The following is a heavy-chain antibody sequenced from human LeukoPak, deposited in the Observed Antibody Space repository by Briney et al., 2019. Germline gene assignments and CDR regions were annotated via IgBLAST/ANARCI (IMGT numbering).Heavy chain of an antibody. J-gene: IGHJ4*02. Sequence: GGSLRLSCSASGFPFNTHFMHWVRQTPGKALEYVSTISTNGETTFYADSVTGRFTISRDNSQNTLYLQMSSLRPGDTAVYYCVKDLSGTWSFDYWGQGTLVTVSS. CDR1: GFPFNTHF. CDR3: VKDLSGTWSFDY. CDR2: ISTNGETT. D-gene: IGHD1-26*01. V-gene: IGHV3-64D*06.